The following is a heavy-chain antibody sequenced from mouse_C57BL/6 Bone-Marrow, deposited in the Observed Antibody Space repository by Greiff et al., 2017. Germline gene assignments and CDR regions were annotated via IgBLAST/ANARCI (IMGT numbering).Heavy chain of an antibody. CDR1: GYTFTSYG. Sequence: VQLQQSGAELARPGASVKLSCKASGYTFTSYGISWVNQRTGQGLEWIGEIYPRSGNTYYNEKFKGKATLTADKSSSTAYMGLRSLTSEDSAVYFCARWLLGWYFDVWGTGTTVTVSS. CDR3: ARWLLGWYFDV. CDR2: IYPRSGNT. J-gene: IGHJ1*03. V-gene: IGHV1-81*01. D-gene: IGHD2-3*01.